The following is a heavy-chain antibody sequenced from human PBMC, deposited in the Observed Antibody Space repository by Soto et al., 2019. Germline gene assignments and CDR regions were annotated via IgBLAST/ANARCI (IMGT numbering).Heavy chain of an antibody. J-gene: IGHJ6*03. CDR1: GYTFTSYG. D-gene: IGHD6-6*01. CDR2: ISAYNGNT. V-gene: IGHV1-18*01. Sequence: GASVKVSCKASGYTFTSYGISWVRQAPGQGLEWMGWISAYNGNTNYAQKLQGRVTMTTDTSTSTAYMELRSLRSDDTAVYYCARALAARRPYYYYYYYMAVWGKGTTVTVSS. CDR3: ARALAARRPYYYYYYYMAV.